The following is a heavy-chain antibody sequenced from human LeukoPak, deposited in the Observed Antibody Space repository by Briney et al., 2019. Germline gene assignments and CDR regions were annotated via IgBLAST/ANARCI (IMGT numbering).Heavy chain of an antibody. CDR1: GYTFTVYY. CDR2: INPNSGGT. CDR3: ARGPTNGLDY. D-gene: IGHD2-8*01. J-gene: IGHJ4*02. V-gene: IGHV1-2*02. Sequence: GAPVKVSCKASGYTFTVYYMHWVRQAPGQGLEWMGWINPNSGGTIYAQKFQGRVTMTRDTSINTVYMELSRLISDDTAFYYCARGPTNGLDYWGQGTLVTVSS.